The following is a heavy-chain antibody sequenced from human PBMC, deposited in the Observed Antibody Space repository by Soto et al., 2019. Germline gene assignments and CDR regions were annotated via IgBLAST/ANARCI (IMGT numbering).Heavy chain of an antibody. D-gene: IGHD6-13*01. V-gene: IGHV5-51*01. CDR1: GYTFSNFW. J-gene: IGHJ4*02. Sequence: GESLKISCQCSGYTFSNFWLGWVRQLPGKGLEWMGIIYPGDHETRYSPSFHGKVTISADKSINTAYLQWNSLEASDTAFYFCARIPLSSLYFDYWGQGALVTVSS. CDR2: IYPGDHET. CDR3: ARIPLSSLYFDY.